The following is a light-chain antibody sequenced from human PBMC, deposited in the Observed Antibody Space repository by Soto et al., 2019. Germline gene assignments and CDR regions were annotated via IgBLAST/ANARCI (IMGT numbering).Light chain of an antibody. J-gene: IGKJ1*01. Sequence: DIQMTQSPSTLSASVGDRVTITCRASQSISSYLAWYQQKLGKAPRLLIYDASSLESGVPSRFSGSGSGTEFTLTISSLQPDDFATYYCQQYNTFWAFGQGTKVDIK. CDR2: DAS. CDR3: QQYNTFWA. V-gene: IGKV1-5*01. CDR1: QSISSY.